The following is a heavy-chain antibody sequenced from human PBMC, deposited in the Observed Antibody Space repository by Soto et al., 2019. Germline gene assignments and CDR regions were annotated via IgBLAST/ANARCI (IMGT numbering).Heavy chain of an antibody. CDR3: ARERIAARPRGGWFDP. CDR1: GYTFTSYY. J-gene: IGHJ5*02. CDR2: INPSGGST. Sequence: AASVKVSCKASGYTFTSYYMHWVRQAPGQGLEWMGIINPSGGSTSYAQKFQGRVTMTRDTSTSTVYMELSSLRSEDTAVYYCARERIAARPRGGWFDPWGQGTLVTVSS. D-gene: IGHD6-6*01. V-gene: IGHV1-46*01.